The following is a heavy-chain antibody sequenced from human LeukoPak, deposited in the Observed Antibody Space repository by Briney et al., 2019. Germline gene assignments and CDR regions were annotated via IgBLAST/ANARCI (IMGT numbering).Heavy chain of an antibody. Sequence: ASVKVSCKASGYTFSNYYMHWVRQAPGQGLEWMGLINPTGTGTNYAQKFRGRVTLTRDTSTTTVYMELSSMRSEDSAVYYCAREESGGYFDYWGQGTLVTVSS. CDR2: INPTGTGT. CDR1: GYTFSNYY. D-gene: IGHD2-8*02. V-gene: IGHV1-46*01. CDR3: AREESGGYFDY. J-gene: IGHJ4*02.